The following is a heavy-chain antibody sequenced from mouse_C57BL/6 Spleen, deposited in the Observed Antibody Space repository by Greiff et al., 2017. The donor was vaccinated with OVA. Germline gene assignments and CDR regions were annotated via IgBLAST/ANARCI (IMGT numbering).Heavy chain of an antibody. Sequence: QVQLKQSGPELVKPGASVKISCKASGYAFSSSWMNWVKQRTGQGLEWIGRIYPGDGDTNYNGKFKGKATLTADKSSSTAYMQLSSLTSEDSAVYFCARSGYYERFDYWGQGTTLTVSS. D-gene: IGHD2-3*01. V-gene: IGHV1-82*01. J-gene: IGHJ2*01. CDR1: GYAFSSSW. CDR2: IYPGDGDT. CDR3: ARSGYYERFDY.